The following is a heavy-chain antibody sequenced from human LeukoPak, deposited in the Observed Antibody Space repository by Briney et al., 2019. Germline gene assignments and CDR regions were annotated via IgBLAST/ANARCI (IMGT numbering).Heavy chain of an antibody. CDR3: ARVGGNRAFDY. Sequence: ASVKVSCKASGGTFSNYAISWVRQAPGQGLEWMGRIIPIFGTANYAQKFQGRVTITTDESTSTAYMELSSLRSEDTAVYYCARVGGNRAFDYWGQGTLVTVSS. D-gene: IGHD4-23*01. CDR2: IIPIFGTA. CDR1: GGTFSNYA. V-gene: IGHV1-69*05. J-gene: IGHJ4*02.